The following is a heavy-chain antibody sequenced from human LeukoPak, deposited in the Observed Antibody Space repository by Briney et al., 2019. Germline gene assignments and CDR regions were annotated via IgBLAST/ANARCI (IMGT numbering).Heavy chain of an antibody. CDR1: GGSFSGYY. CDR2: INHSGST. Sequence: PETLSLTCAVYGGSFSGYYWSWIRQPPGKGLEWIGEINHSGSTNYNPSLKSRVTISVDTSKNQFSLKLSSVTAADTAVYYCARRAYYYYYYYMDVWGKGTTVTIPS. CDR3: ARRAYYYYYYYMDV. V-gene: IGHV4-34*01. J-gene: IGHJ6*03.